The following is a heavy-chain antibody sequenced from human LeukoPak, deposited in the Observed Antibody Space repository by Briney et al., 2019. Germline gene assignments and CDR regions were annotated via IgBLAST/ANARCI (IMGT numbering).Heavy chain of an antibody. CDR2: IYYSGST. V-gene: IGHV4-59*01. CDR1: GGPISSYY. D-gene: IGHD3-3*01. Sequence: PSETLSLTCTVSGGPISSYYWSWIRQPPGKGLEWIGYIYYSGSTNYNPSLKSRVTISVDTSKNQFSLKLSSVTAADTAVYYCARVLGEIYDFWRGDNWFDPWGQGTLVTVSS. J-gene: IGHJ5*02. CDR3: ARVLGEIYDFWRGDNWFDP.